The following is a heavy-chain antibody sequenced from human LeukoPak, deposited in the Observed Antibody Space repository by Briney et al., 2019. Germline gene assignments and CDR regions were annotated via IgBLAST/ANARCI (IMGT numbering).Heavy chain of an antibody. CDR3: ARTGGSSSGADY. D-gene: IGHD1-26*01. V-gene: IGHV3-21*01. CDR2: ISSSSSYI. CDR1: GFTFSSYS. J-gene: IGHJ4*02. Sequence: GSLRLSCAASGFTFSSYSMNWVRQAPGKGLEWVSSISSSSSYIYYADSVKGRITISRDNTKNSLYLQMNSLRAEDTAVYYCARTGGSSSGADYWGQGTLVTVSS.